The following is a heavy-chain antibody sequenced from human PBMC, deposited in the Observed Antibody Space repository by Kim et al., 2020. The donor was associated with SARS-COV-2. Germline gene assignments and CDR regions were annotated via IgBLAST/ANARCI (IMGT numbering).Heavy chain of an antibody. D-gene: IGHD4-4*01. CDR3: ARRHDYSNPTGFDP. V-gene: IGHV4-39*01. Sequence: SPTLKSHVTIHVDTSKDQFSLTLSSVTAADTAVYYCARRHDYSNPTGFDPWGQGTLVTVSS. J-gene: IGHJ5*02.